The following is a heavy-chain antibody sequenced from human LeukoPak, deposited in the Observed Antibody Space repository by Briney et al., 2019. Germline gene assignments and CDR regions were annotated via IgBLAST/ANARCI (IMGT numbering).Heavy chain of an antibody. CDR3: TTDHDYTKGFDP. CDR1: GFTFSNAW. J-gene: IGHJ5*02. V-gene: IGHV3-15*01. CDR2: IKSKVDGGAI. D-gene: IGHD4-11*01. Sequence: GGSLRLSCAASGFTFSNAWMYWVRQAPGKGREWVGRIKSKVDGGAIDYAAPVKGRFTMSRDDSKDTLYLQMNSLKTDDTAVYYCTTDHDYTKGFDPWGQGTLVTVSS.